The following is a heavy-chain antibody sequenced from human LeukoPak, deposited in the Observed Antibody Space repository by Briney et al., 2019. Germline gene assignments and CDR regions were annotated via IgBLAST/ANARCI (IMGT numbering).Heavy chain of an antibody. D-gene: IGHD3-10*01. CDR2: INHSGST. CDR3: ASSNYYGSRNFDP. CDR1: GGSFSGYY. Sequence: SETLSLTCAVYGGSFSGYYWSWIRQPPGKGLEWIGEINHSGSTNYNPSLKSRATISVDTSKNQFSLKLSSVTAADTAVYYCASSNYYGSRNFDPWGQGTLVTVSS. V-gene: IGHV4-34*01. J-gene: IGHJ5*02.